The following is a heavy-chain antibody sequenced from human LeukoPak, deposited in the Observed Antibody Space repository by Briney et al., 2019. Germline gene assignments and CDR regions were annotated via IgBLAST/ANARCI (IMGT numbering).Heavy chain of an antibody. V-gene: IGHV1-69*13. Sequence: GASVKVSCKASGYTFTGYYMHWVRQAPGQGLEWMGGIIPIFGTANYAQKSQGRVTITADESTSTAYMELSSLRSEDTAVYYCARGSWFGELSVWFDPWGQGTLVTVSS. J-gene: IGHJ5*02. CDR1: GYTFTGYY. CDR2: IIPIFGTA. CDR3: ARGSWFGELSVWFDP. D-gene: IGHD3-10*01.